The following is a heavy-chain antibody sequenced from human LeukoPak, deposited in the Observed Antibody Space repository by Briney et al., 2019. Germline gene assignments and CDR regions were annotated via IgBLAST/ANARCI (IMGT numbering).Heavy chain of an antibody. CDR2: IIPILGIA. CDR3: ARVLDNWNCFDP. CDR1: GGTFSSYA. V-gene: IGHV1-69*04. Sequence: GSSVKVSCKASGGTFSSYAISWVRQAPGQGLEWMGRIIPILGIANYAQKFQGRVTITADKSTSTAYMELSSLRSEDTAVYYCARVLDNWNCFDPWGQGTLVTVSS. J-gene: IGHJ5*02. D-gene: IGHD1-20*01.